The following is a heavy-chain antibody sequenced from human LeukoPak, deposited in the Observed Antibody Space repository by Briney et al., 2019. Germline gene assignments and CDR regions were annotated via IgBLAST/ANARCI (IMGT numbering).Heavy chain of an antibody. Sequence: GGSLRLSCAASGFTFSFYWMSWVRQAPGKGLEWVANIKEDGSEKYYVDSVKGRFTISRDNSKNTLYLQMNSLRAEDTAVYYCARYEGSIAAAGRFDYWGQGTLVTVSS. J-gene: IGHJ4*02. V-gene: IGHV3-7*01. D-gene: IGHD6-13*01. CDR3: ARYEGSIAAAGRFDY. CDR1: GFTFSFYW. CDR2: IKEDGSEK.